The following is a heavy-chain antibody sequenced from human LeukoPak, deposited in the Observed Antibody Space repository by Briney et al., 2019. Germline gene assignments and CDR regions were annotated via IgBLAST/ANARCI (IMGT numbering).Heavy chain of an antibody. CDR3: ARDDADGYSYGFGDY. D-gene: IGHD5-18*01. Sequence: GGSLRLSCAASGFTFSSYWMSWVRQAPGKGLEWVANIKQDGSEKYYVDSVKGRFTISRDNAKNSLYLQMNSLRAEDTAVYYCARDDADGYSYGFGDYWGQGTLVTVSS. CDR1: GFTFSSYW. CDR2: IKQDGSEK. J-gene: IGHJ4*02. V-gene: IGHV3-7*01.